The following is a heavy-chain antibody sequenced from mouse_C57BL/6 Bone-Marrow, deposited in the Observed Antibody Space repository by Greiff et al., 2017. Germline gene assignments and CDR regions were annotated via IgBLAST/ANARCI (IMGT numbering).Heavy chain of an antibody. CDR2: IDPSDSYT. Sequence: QVQLQQPGAELVMPGASVKLSCKASGYTFTSYWMHWVKQRPGQGLEWIGEIDPSDSYTNYNQKFKGKSTLTVDKSSSTAYMQLSSLTSEDSAVDYCAREDDYEWFAYWGQVTLVTVSA. V-gene: IGHV1-69*01. D-gene: IGHD2-4*01. CDR3: AREDDYEWFAY. CDR1: GYTFTSYW. J-gene: IGHJ3*01.